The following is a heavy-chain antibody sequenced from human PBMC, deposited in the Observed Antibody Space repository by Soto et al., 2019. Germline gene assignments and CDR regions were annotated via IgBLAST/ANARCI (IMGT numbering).Heavy chain of an antibody. CDR1: GYTFTSYG. V-gene: IGHV1-18*01. CDR2: ISAYNGNT. Sequence: ASVKVSCKASGYTFTSYGISWGRQAPGQRPEWMGWISAYNGNTNYAQKLQGRVTMTTDTSTSTAYMELRSLRSDDTAVYYCARDPLTYYYDSSGYFPYDYWGQGTLVTV. D-gene: IGHD3-22*01. CDR3: ARDPLTYYYDSSGYFPYDY. J-gene: IGHJ4*02.